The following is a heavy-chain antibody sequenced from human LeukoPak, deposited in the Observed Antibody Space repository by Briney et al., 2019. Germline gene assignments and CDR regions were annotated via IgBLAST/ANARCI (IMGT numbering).Heavy chain of an antibody. CDR2: ISSSSSYI. D-gene: IGHD3-3*01. CDR1: GFTFSSYS. Sequence: GGSLRLSCAASGFTFSSYSMNWVRQAPGEGLEWVSSISSSSSYIYYADSVKGRFTISRDNAKNSLYLQMNSLRAEDTAVYYCARGWVFGVVSHFDYWGQGTLVTVSS. CDR3: ARGWVFGVVSHFDY. J-gene: IGHJ4*02. V-gene: IGHV3-21*01.